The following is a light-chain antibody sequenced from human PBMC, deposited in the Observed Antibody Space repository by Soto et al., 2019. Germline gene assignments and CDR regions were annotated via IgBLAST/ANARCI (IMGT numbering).Light chain of an antibody. CDR2: EVR. Sequence: QSALTQPASVSGSPGQSITISCTGTSSEVGGYNHVSWYQQHPGKAPKLIIYEVRNRPSGVSNRLSGSKSGNTASLTISGLQADDEADYYCCSYTSSSIRVFGGGTNVTVL. V-gene: IGLV2-14*01. CDR1: SSEVGGYNH. J-gene: IGLJ3*02. CDR3: CSYTSSSIRV.